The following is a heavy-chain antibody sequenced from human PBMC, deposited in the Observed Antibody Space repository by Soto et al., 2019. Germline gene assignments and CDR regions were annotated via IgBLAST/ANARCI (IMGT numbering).Heavy chain of an antibody. Sequence: QITLKESGPTLVKPTQTLTLTYTFSGFSLSTSGVGVGWIRQPPGKALEWLALIYWDDDKRYSPSLKSRLTITKDTSKNQVVLTMTNMDPVDTATYYCAHDRWSGWYFDYWGQGTLVTVSS. J-gene: IGHJ4*02. CDR1: GFSLSTSGVG. CDR3: AHDRWSGWYFDY. D-gene: IGHD6-19*01. V-gene: IGHV2-5*02. CDR2: IYWDDDK.